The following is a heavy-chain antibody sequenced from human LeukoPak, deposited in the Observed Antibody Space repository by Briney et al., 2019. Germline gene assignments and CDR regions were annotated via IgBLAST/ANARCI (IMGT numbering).Heavy chain of an antibody. CDR2: MNHSGST. D-gene: IGHD4-17*01. J-gene: IGHJ4*02. Sequence: PSETLSLTCAVYSGSFSGYYWSWIRQPPGKGLEWIGEMNHSGSTRYNPSLKSRVTISVDTSKNQFSLKLSSVTAADTAMYYCARFSSTVTTFDYWGQGTLVTVSS. V-gene: IGHV4-34*01. CDR1: SGSFSGYY. CDR3: ARFSSTVTTFDY.